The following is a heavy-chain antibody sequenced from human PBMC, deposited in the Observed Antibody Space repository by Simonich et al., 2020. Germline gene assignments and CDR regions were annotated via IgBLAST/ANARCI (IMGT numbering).Heavy chain of an antibody. CDR3: AKDLGERITMIVVVIDAFDI. CDR2: IRGSGGST. D-gene: IGHD3-22*01. CDR1: GFTFSSYA. Sequence: GGGLVQPGGSLRLSCAASGFTFSSYAMSWVRQAPGKGLEWVSAIRGSGGSTYYADSVKGRFTISRDNSKNTLYLQMNSLRAGDTAVYYCAKDLGERITMIVVVIDAFDIWGQGTMVTVSS. V-gene: IGHV3-23*01. J-gene: IGHJ3*02.